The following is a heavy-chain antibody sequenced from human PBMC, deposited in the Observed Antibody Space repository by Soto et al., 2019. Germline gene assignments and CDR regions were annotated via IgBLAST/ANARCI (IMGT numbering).Heavy chain of an antibody. Sequence: PGGSLRLSCAASGFTFSDFAMAWVRQAPGKGLEWVSSASASGSGTYYADSVKGRFTISRDNSKNTLFLHMTNLRAGDTALYFCAKGRPGVAAAPDYWGQGTLVTVS. CDR1: GFTFSDFA. CDR3: AKGRPGVAAAPDY. CDR2: ASASGSGT. D-gene: IGHD2-21*01. J-gene: IGHJ4*02. V-gene: IGHV3-23*01.